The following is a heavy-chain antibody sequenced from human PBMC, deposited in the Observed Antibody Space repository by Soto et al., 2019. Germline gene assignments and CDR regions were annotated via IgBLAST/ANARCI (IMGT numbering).Heavy chain of an antibody. CDR3: ARDMPSWYYYDSSGYYLGY. V-gene: IGHV3-7*01. J-gene: IGHJ4*02. CDR2: IKQDGSEK. Sequence: GSLLICDAASVVKGNSFGLGWVRQTQGKGLEWVANIKQDGSEKYYVDSVKGRFTISRDNAKNSLYLQMNSLRAEDTAVYYCARDMPSWYYYDSSGYYLGYCGEGTLVSVSS. D-gene: IGHD3-22*01. CDR1: VVKGNSFG.